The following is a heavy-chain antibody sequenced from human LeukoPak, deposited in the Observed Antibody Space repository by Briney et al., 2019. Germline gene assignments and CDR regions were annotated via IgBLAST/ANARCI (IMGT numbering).Heavy chain of an antibody. D-gene: IGHD4-17*01. CDR2: IIPIFGTA. V-gene: IGHV1-69*05. J-gene: IGHJ4*02. CDR3: ARERDYGDPRD. CDR1: GGTFSSYA. Sequence: SVKVSCKASGGTFSSYAISWVRQDPGQGLEWMGRIIPIFGTANYAQKFQGRVTITTDESTSTAYMELSSLRSEDTAVYYCARERDYGDPRDWGQGTLVTVSS.